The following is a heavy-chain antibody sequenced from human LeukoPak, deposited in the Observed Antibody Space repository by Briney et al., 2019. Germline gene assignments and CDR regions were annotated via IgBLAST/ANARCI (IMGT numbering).Heavy chain of an antibody. CDR2: IYYSGSA. Sequence: PSETLSLTCTVSGGSISSYYWSWIRQPPGKGLEWIGYIYYSGSANYNPSLKSRVTISVDTSKNQFSLKLSSVTAADTAVYYRARHGDYGGYDYWGQGTLVTVSS. CDR1: GGSISSYY. J-gene: IGHJ4*02. V-gene: IGHV4-59*08. D-gene: IGHD4-17*01. CDR3: ARHGDYGGYDY.